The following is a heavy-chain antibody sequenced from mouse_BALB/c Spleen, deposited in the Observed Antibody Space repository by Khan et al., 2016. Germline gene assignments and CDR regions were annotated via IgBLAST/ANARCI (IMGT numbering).Heavy chain of an antibody. Sequence: VQLQQSGAELVKSGATVKLSCTASGLNIKDTYMHWLKQWPEQGLEWIGRIDPPNGNTKYDAKFQGKAIITADTYCNTALLKISSLTSEDTAVYYCARIASKWGQGTTLTVSS. CDR2: IDPPNGNT. D-gene: IGHD6-1*01. CDR1: GLNIKDTY. J-gene: IGHJ2*01. CDR3: ARIASK. V-gene: IGHV14-3*02.